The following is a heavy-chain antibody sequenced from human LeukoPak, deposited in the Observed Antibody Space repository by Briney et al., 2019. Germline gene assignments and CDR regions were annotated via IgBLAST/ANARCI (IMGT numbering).Heavy chain of an antibody. CDR3: ARGGSVAVADYWYFDL. D-gene: IGHD6-13*01. CDR2: IYYSGST. Sequence: SETLSLTCTVSGGSISSSSYYWGWIRQPPGKGLEWMGSIYYSGSTYYNPSLKSRVTISVDTSKNQFSLKLSSVTAADTAVYYCARGGSVAVADYWYFDLWGRGTLVTVSS. J-gene: IGHJ2*01. CDR1: GGSISSSSYY. V-gene: IGHV4-39*01.